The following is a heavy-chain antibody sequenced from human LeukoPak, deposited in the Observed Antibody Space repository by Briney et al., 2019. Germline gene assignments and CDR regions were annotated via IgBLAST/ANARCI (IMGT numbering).Heavy chain of an antibody. Sequence: GGSLRLSCAASGFTFSTYALSWVRQAPGKGLEWVSTISGSTGTTYYADSVKGRFTISRDNSKNTLYLQMNSLRAEDTAVYYCANDTVYVVVPAAMDYWGQGTLVTVSS. V-gene: IGHV3-23*01. D-gene: IGHD2-2*01. CDR3: ANDTVYVVVPAAMDY. J-gene: IGHJ4*02. CDR1: GFTFSTYA. CDR2: ISGSTGTT.